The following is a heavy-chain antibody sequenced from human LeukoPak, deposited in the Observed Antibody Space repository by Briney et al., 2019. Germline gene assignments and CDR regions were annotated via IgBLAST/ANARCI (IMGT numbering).Heavy chain of an antibody. V-gene: IGHV4-61*02. CDR1: GGSISSGSYY. CDR3: ARRKNDYVWGSYRNPPHFDY. Sequence: SETLSLTCTVSGGSISSGSYYWNWIRQPAGKGLEWIGRIYTSGSTNYNPSLKSRVTVSVDTSKNQFSLKLSSVTAADTAVYYCARRKNDYVWGSYRNPPHFDYWGQGTLVTVSS. D-gene: IGHD3-16*02. CDR2: IYTSGST. J-gene: IGHJ4*02.